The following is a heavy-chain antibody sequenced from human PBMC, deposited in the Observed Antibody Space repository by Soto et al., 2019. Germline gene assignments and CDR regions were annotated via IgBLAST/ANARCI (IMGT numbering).Heavy chain of an antibody. CDR3: ARGDDSSGYNPFDY. Sequence: ASVKVSCKASGYTFTSSGISWVRQAPGQGLEWMGWISTDNGNTNYAQHLQGRVSMTTDTSTSTAYMELRSLRSEDTAVYYCARGDDSSGYNPFDYWGQGTLVTVSS. V-gene: IGHV1-18*01. CDR1: GYTFTSSG. D-gene: IGHD3-22*01. J-gene: IGHJ4*02. CDR2: ISTDNGNT.